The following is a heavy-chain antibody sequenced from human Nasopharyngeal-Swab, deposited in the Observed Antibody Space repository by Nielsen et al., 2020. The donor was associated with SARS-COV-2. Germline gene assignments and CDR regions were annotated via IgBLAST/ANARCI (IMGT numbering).Heavy chain of an antibody. J-gene: IGHJ6*02. Sequence: SETLSLTCTVSGGSISSGSYYWSWIRQPAGKGLEWIGRIYTSGSTNYNPSLKSRVTISVDTSKNQFSLKLSSVTAADTAVYYCARDWMIAVAGYYYYYGMDVWGQGTTVTVFS. D-gene: IGHD6-19*01. CDR3: ARDWMIAVAGYYYYYGMDV. CDR2: IYTSGST. CDR1: GGSISSGSYY. V-gene: IGHV4-61*02.